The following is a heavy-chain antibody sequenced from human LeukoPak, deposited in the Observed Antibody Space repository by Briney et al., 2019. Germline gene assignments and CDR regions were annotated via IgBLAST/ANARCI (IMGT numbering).Heavy chain of an antibody. V-gene: IGHV4-39*06. CDR1: GGSISSNSYD. Sequence: PSETLSLTCAVSGGSISSNSYDWGWIRQPPGKGLEWIGSVYYGGSTNYNPYLKSRVTILLDTSKKQFPLKLSSVTAADTAVYYCARESGYTYGRDYWGQGTLVTVSS. CDR2: VYYGGST. J-gene: IGHJ4*02. D-gene: IGHD5-18*01. CDR3: ARESGYTYGRDY.